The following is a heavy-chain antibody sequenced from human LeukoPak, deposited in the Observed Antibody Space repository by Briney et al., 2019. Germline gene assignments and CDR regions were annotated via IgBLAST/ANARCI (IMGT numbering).Heavy chain of an antibody. CDR2: INGDGSWT. CDR3: VSFYETY. J-gene: IGHJ4*02. V-gene: IGHV3-74*01. D-gene: IGHD2-2*01. CDR1: GNYW. Sequence: GGSLRLSCAASGNYWMHWVRQAPGKGLVWVSHINGDGSWTTYADSVKGRFTISKDNAKDTVYLQMNNLRAEDTAVYYCVSFYETYWGRGTLVTVSS.